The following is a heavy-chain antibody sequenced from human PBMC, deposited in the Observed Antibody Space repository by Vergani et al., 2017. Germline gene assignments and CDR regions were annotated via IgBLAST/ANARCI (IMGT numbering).Heavy chain of an antibody. Sequence: EVQLVESGGGLVKPGGSLRLSCAASGFTFSSYSMNWVRQAPGKGLEWVSSISSSSSYIYYADSVKGGFTISRDNAKNSLYLQMDSLRAEDTAVYYCAGASQFDWLSLFDCWGQGILVTVSS. V-gene: IGHV3-21*01. D-gene: IGHD3-9*01. CDR2: ISSSSSYI. CDR3: AGASQFDWLSLFDC. CDR1: GFTFSSYS. J-gene: IGHJ4*02.